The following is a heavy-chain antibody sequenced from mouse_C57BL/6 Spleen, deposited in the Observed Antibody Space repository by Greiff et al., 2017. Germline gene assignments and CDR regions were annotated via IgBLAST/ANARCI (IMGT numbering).Heavy chain of an antibody. J-gene: IGHJ4*01. Sequence: VQLQQSVAELVRPGASVKLSCTASGFNIKNTYMHWVKQRPEQGLEWIGRIDPANGNTKYAPKFQGKATITADTASNPAYLQLSSLTSEDTAIYYGARSSHYYGSSLYAMDYWGQGTSVTVSS. CDR3: ARSSHYYGSSLYAMDY. V-gene: IGHV14-3*01. CDR1: GFNIKNTY. D-gene: IGHD1-1*01. CDR2: IDPANGNT.